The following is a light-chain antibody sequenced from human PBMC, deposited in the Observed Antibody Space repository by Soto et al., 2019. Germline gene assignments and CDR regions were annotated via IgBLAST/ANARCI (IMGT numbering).Light chain of an antibody. CDR1: SGHSSYA. CDR3: QTWGTGVI. Sequence: QSVLTQSPSASASLGASVKLTCTLSSGHSSYAIAWHQQHPERGPRFLMKVKSDGSHNKGDGIPDRFSGSSSGAERYLTISSLQSEDEADYYCQTWGTGVIFGGGTKLTVL. CDR2: VKSDGSH. J-gene: IGLJ2*01. V-gene: IGLV4-69*01.